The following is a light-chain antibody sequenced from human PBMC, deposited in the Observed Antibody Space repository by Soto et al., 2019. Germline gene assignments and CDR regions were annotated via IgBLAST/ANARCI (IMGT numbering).Light chain of an antibody. CDR3: QQYYNYSSHT. J-gene: IGKJ4*01. CDR1: QSISSW. Sequence: IYMSQSPSTLSASVVYRVTITCRASQSISSWLAWYQQKLGRAPRLLIYDASSLESGAPSRCSGSGYGTEFTLTISSRQHADFAAYYCQQYYNYSSHTFGRGTKVDI. CDR2: DAS. V-gene: IGKV1-5*01.